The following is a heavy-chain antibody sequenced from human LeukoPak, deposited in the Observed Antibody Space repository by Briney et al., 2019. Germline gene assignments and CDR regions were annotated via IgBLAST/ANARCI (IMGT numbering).Heavy chain of an antibody. CDR1: GFTFSSYG. J-gene: IGHJ4*02. CDR3: TTDEPGVALFDY. V-gene: IGHV3-15*01. CDR2: IKSKTDGGTT. Sequence: GGSLRLSCAASGFTFSSYGMHWVRQAPGKGLEWVGRIKSKTDGGTTDYAAPVKGRFTISRDDSKNTLYLQMNSLKTEDTAVYYCTTDEPGVALFDYWGKGTLVTVSS. D-gene: IGHD3-3*01.